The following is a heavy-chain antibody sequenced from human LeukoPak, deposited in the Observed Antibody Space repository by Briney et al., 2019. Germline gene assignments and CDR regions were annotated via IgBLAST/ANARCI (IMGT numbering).Heavy chain of an antibody. CDR2: INHSGTT. Sequence: PSETLSLTCAVYGGSFSGYYWSWVRQPPGKGVEWIGEINHSGTTIYNPSLKSRVTISVDTSKNQFSLKLSSVTAADPAVYYCARVRRWLHRLLDYWGQGTLVTVSS. J-gene: IGHJ4*02. D-gene: IGHD5-24*01. V-gene: IGHV4-34*01. CDR1: GGSFSGYY. CDR3: ARVRRWLHRLLDY.